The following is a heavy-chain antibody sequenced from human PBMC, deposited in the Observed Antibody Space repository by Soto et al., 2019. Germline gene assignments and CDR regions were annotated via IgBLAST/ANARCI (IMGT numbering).Heavy chain of an antibody. Sequence: GGSLRLSCAASGFTFSSYGMHWVRQAPGKGLERVAVISYDGSNKYYADSVKGRFTISRDNSKNTLYLQMNSLRAEDTAVYYCAKDRLTTAMYYFDYWGQGTLVTVSS. CDR3: AKDRLTTAMYYFDY. J-gene: IGHJ4*02. D-gene: IGHD5-18*01. CDR2: ISYDGSNK. CDR1: GFTFSSYG. V-gene: IGHV3-30*18.